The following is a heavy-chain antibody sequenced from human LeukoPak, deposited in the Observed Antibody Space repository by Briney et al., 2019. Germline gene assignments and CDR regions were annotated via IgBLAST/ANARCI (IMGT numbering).Heavy chain of an antibody. CDR2: TSASNGNT. J-gene: IGHJ4*02. CDR1: GYTFTSYG. Sequence: ASVKVSCKASGYTFTSYGISWVRQAPGQGLQWLGWTSASNGNTNYAQKFRDRVTMSTDTSTGTAYLDVRSLTSDGTAVYYCARDHSNWNYAPDFWGQGTLVIVSS. V-gene: IGHV1-18*01. D-gene: IGHD1-7*01. CDR3: ARDHSNWNYAPDF.